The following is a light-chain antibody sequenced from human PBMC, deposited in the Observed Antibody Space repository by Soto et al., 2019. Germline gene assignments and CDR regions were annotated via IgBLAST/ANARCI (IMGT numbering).Light chain of an antibody. CDR2: GAS. CDR1: QSISDT. V-gene: IGKV3-20*01. Sequence: EIVMTQSPATLSVSPVGRATLSCRASQSISDTLAWYHQKPGQAPRLLIFGASSRATGIPDRFSGSGSGTDFTLTISRLEPEDFAVYYCQQYGGSSWTFGQGTKVDIK. CDR3: QQYGGSSWT. J-gene: IGKJ1*01.